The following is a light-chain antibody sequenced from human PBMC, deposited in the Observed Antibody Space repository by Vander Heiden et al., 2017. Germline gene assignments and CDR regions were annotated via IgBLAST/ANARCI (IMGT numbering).Light chain of an antibody. CDR2: EDN. Sequence: QSALTHPASVSGSPGQSITISCTGTSSDIGSYNFVSWYQQHPGKAPKLMIYEDNKRPSGVSNRFSGSKSGNTASLTISGLQAEDEADYYCCSYAGSSTLIFGGGTKVTVL. CDR3: CSYAGSSTLI. J-gene: IGLJ2*01. V-gene: IGLV2-23*01. CDR1: SSDIGSYNF.